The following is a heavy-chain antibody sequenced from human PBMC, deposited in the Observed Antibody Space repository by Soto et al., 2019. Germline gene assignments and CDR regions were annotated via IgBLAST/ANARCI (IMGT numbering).Heavy chain of an antibody. CDR2: IVVGSGNT. J-gene: IGHJ5*02. CDR3: AATTRYCSGGSCYHNWFDP. D-gene: IGHD2-15*01. Sequence: AVKVSCKASGFTFTSSAMQWVRQARGQRLEWIGWIVVGSGNTNYAQKFQERVTITRDMSTSTAYMELSSLRSEDTAVYYCAATTRYCSGGSCYHNWFDPWGQGTLVTVSS. CDR1: GFTFTSSA. V-gene: IGHV1-58*02.